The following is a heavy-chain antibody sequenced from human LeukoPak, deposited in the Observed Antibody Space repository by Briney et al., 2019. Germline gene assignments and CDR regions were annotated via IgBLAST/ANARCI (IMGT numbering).Heavy chain of an antibody. J-gene: IGHJ4*02. CDR2: IYHSGST. D-gene: IGHD3-10*01. CDR3: ARVVLWFGELSSFDY. CDR1: GGSISSGGYS. Sequence: LETLSLTCAVSGGSISSGGYSCSWIRQPPGKGLEWIGYIYHSGSTYYNPSLKSRVTISVDRSKNQFSLKLSSVTAADTAVYYCARVVLWFGELSSFDYWGQGTLVTVSS. V-gene: IGHV4-30-2*01.